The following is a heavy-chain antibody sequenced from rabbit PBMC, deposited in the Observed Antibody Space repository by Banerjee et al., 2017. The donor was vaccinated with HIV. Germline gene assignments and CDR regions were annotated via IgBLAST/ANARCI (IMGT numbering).Heavy chain of an antibody. CDR3: ARDLAGVIGWNFGL. J-gene: IGHJ4*01. CDR1: GFTISSYY. V-gene: IGHV1S47*01. D-gene: IGHD4-1*01. Sequence: GLVQPGGSLTLSCKASGFTISSYYMSWVRQAPGKGLEWIACINTSSGNTVYASWAKGRFTISKSTSLNTVTLQMTSLTAADTATYFCARDLAGVIGWNFGLWGPGTLVTVS. CDR2: INTSSGNT.